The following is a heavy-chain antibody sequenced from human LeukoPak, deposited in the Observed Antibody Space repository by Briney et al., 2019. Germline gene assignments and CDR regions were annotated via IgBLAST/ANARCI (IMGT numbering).Heavy chain of an antibody. Sequence: GGSLRLSCAVSGFTVSTNYMSWVRQAPGKGLEWVSVIYSGGSTYYADSVKGRFTISRDNSKNTLYLQMNSLRAEDTAVYYCARRGYGDYAPFDYWGQGTLVTVPS. J-gene: IGHJ4*02. V-gene: IGHV3-66*04. CDR2: IYSGGST. D-gene: IGHD4-17*01. CDR3: ARRGYGDYAPFDY. CDR1: GFTVSTNY.